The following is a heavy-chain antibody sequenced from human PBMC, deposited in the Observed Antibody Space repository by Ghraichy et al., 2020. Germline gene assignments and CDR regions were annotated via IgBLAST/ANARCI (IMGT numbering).Heavy chain of an antibody. CDR2: INHSGST. Sequence: ESLNISCAVYGGSFSGYYWSWIRQPPGKGLEWIGEINHSGSTNYNPSLKSRVTISVDTSKNQFSLKLSSVTAADTAVYYCARGRRYYDFWSGYYRGLDYWGQGTLFTVSS. CDR1: GGSFSGYY. J-gene: IGHJ4*02. V-gene: IGHV4-34*01. D-gene: IGHD3-3*01. CDR3: ARGRRYYDFWSGYYRGLDY.